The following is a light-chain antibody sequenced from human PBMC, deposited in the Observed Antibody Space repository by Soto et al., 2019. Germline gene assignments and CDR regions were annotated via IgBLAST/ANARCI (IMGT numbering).Light chain of an antibody. CDR2: WAS. CDR1: QTIFSSYDKDY. V-gene: IGKV4-1*01. CDR3: QQYYRAPYS. J-gene: IGKJ2*01. Sequence: DIVMTQSPDSLAVSLGERATINCKSSQTIFSSYDKDYLAWYQQKPGQPPKLLIYWASNREAGVPARFSGGGSGTDFTLTISSLQAEDVAVYYCQQYYRAPYSFGQGTKLEIK.